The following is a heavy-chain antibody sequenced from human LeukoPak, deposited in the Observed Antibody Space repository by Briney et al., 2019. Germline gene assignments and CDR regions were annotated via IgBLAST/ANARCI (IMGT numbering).Heavy chain of an antibody. CDR1: GFTFSSYW. CDR3: ASDDSSGWYYFDY. J-gene: IGHJ4*02. V-gene: IGHV3-7*01. D-gene: IGHD3-22*01. CDR2: IKQDGSEK. Sequence: GGSLRLSCAASGFTFSSYWMSWVRQAPGKGLECVANIKQDGSEKNYVGSVKGRFTISRDNAKNSLSLQMNSLRAEDTAVYYCASDDSSGWYYFDYWGQGTRVTVSS.